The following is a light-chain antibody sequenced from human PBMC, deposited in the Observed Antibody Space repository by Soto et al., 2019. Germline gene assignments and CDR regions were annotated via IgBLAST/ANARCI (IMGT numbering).Light chain of an antibody. V-gene: IGKV1-27*01. J-gene: IGKJ2*01. CDR2: TAS. Sequence: GDRVTITCRASQGIRNYLAWYQQKPGKVPKLLIYTASTLQSGVPSRFSGSGSGTDFTLTISSLQPEDVATYYCQSFNSAPYTFGQGTKLEIK. CDR3: QSFNSAPYT. CDR1: QGIRNY.